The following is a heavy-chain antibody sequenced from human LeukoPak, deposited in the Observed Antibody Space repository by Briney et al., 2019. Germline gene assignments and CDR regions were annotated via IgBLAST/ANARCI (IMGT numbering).Heavy chain of an antibody. V-gene: IGHV1-18*01. Sequence: ASVKVSCKASGYSFANFGISWVRQAPGQGLEWMGWISAYNSHTKYAQNLQGRLTMTTDTSTSTAYMELRSLRSDDTAVYYCARDLGYGDYGYWGQGTLVTVSS. CDR1: GYSFANFG. CDR3: ARDLGYGDYGY. D-gene: IGHD4-17*01. CDR2: ISAYNSHT. J-gene: IGHJ4*02.